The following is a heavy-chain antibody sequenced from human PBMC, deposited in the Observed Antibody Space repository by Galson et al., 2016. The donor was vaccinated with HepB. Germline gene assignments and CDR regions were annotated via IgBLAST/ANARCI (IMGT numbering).Heavy chain of an antibody. CDR3: AREYFYRMDV. V-gene: IGHV3-53*01. CDR2: INSGSST. J-gene: IGHJ6*03. D-gene: IGHD2/OR15-2a*01. Sequence: LRLSCAASGFTFRKYYMTWVRQAPGKGLEWVSVINSGSSTNYAASVQGRFTISRDNSKSTLYLQMDSLRAEDTAVYYCAREYFYRMDVWGKGTTVTVSS. CDR1: GFTFRKYY.